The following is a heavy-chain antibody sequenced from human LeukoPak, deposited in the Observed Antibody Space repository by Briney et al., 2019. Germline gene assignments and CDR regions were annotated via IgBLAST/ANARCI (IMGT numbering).Heavy chain of an antibody. V-gene: IGHV3-7*04. CDR1: GFTFSSYW. Sequence: AGGSLRLSCAASGFTFSSYWMNWVRQAPGKGLEWVANIKPDGSDEYYVDSVKGRFTISRDNAENSLYLQMNSLRAEGTAVYYCARENFQYWAQGTLVTVSS. CDR3: ARENFQY. CDR2: IKPDGSDE. J-gene: IGHJ4*02.